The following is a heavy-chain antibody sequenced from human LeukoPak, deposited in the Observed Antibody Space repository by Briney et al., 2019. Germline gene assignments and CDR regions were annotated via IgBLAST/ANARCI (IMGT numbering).Heavy chain of an antibody. D-gene: IGHD4-23*01. CDR2: IYYTGST. CDR3: ACLTTVVTPHYFDY. V-gene: IGHV4-59*08. CDR1: GVSIDSYF. J-gene: IGHJ4*02. Sequence: SETLSLTCTVSGVSIDSYFWSWIRRPPGKGLEWIGYIYYTGSTKYNPSLQSRATISLDTSKNQFSLKLSSVTAADTAVYYCACLTTVVTPHYFDYWGQGNMVTVSS.